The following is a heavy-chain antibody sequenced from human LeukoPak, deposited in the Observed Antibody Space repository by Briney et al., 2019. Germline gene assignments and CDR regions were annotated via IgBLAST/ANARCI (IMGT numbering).Heavy chain of an antibody. D-gene: IGHD6-6*01. Sequence: SETLSLTCTVSGGSISSGSYYWSWIRQPPGKGLEWIGYIYYSGSTNYNPSLKRRVTISVDTSKNQFSLKLSSVTAADTAVYYCARDGESSSPEHWGQGTLVTVSS. CDR2: IYYSGST. CDR1: GGSISSGSYY. J-gene: IGHJ1*01. V-gene: IGHV4-61*01. CDR3: ARDGESSSPEH.